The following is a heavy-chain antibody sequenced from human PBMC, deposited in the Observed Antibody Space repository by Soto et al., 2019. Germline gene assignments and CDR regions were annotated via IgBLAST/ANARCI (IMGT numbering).Heavy chain of an antibody. D-gene: IGHD5-18*01. V-gene: IGHV1-2*04. J-gene: IGHJ6*02. CDR3: ARGHSYGSYYYYGMDV. Sequence: ASVKVSCKASGYTFTGYYMHWVRQAPGQGLEWMGWINPNSGGTNYAQKFQGWVTMTRDTSISTAYMELSRLRSDDTAVYYCARGHSYGSYYYYGMDVWGQGTTVTVSS. CDR2: INPNSGGT. CDR1: GYTFTGYY.